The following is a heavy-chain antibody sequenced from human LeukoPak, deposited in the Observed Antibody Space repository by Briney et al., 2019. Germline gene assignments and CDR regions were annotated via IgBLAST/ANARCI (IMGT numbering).Heavy chain of an antibody. D-gene: IGHD5-18*01. CDR2: ISGSGGST. Sequence: GGSLRLSCAASGFTFSNYGMSWVRQAPGKGLEWVSAISGSGGSTYYADSVKGRFTISRDKSKNTLYLQMNSLRAEDTAVYYCAKDQVWDTAMAPNSDWFDPWGQGTLVTVSS. J-gene: IGHJ5*02. CDR3: AKDQVWDTAMAPNSDWFDP. V-gene: IGHV3-23*01. CDR1: GFTFSNYG.